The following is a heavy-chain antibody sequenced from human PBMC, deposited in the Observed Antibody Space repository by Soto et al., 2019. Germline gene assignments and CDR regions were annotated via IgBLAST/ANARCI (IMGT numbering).Heavy chain of an antibody. CDR3: ARGGGIAARRDYYDSSGYYPGYGMDV. D-gene: IGHD3-22*01. CDR2: IIPIFGTA. V-gene: IGHV1-69*13. CDR1: GGTFSSYA. J-gene: IGHJ6*02. Sequence: SVKVSCKASGGTFSSYAISWVRQAPGQGLEWMGGIIPIFGTANYAQKFQGRVTITADESTSTAYMELSSLRSEDTAVYYCARGGGIAARRDYYDSSGYYPGYGMDVWGQGTTVTVSS.